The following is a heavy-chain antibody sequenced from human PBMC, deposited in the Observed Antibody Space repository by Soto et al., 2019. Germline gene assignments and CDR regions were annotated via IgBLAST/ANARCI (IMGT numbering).Heavy chain of an antibody. D-gene: IGHD3-9*01. CDR3: AKDRDPDGIWTFDS. J-gene: IGHJ5*01. CDR1: GFTFRTFT. CDR2: IIGGDGDK. Sequence: GSLRLSCAASGFTFRTFTMNWVRQAPGKGLEWVSGIIGGDGDKFYSDSVKGRFTISRDNSKDMLLLQMSSLRVDDTAVYYCAKDRDPDGIWTFDSWGQGTLVTVSS. V-gene: IGHV3-23*01.